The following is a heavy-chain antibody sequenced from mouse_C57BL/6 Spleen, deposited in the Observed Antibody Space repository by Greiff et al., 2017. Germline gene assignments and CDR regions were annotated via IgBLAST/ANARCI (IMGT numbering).Heavy chain of an antibody. D-gene: IGHD1-1*01. V-gene: IGHV1-59*01. CDR2: IDPSDSYT. CDR3: ARFTTVVAD. J-gene: IGHJ3*01. CDR1: GYTFTSYW. Sequence: VQLQQPGAELVRPGTSVKLSYKASGYTFTSYWMHWVKQRPGQGLEWIGVIDPSDSYTNYNQKFKGKATLTVDTSSSTAYMQLSSLTSEDSAVYYCARFTTVVADWGQGTLVTVSA.